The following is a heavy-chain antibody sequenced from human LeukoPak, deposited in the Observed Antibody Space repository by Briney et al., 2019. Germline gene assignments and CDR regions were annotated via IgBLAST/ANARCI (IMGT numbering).Heavy chain of an antibody. V-gene: IGHV1-8*01. CDR3: ARGEEYYDFWSGYHLYYFDY. Sequence: ASVKVSCKASGYTFTSYDINWVRQATGQGLEWMGWMNPNSGNKGYAQKFQGRVTMTRNTSISTAYMELSSLRSEDTAVYYCARGEEYYDFWSGYHLYYFDYWGQGTLVTVSS. J-gene: IGHJ4*02. D-gene: IGHD3-3*01. CDR2: MNPNSGNK. CDR1: GYTFTSYD.